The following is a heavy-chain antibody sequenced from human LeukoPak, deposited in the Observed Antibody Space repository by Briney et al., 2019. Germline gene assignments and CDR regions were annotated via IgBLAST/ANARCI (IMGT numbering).Heavy chain of an antibody. D-gene: IGHD3-22*01. V-gene: IGHV4-59*01. CDR1: GGSISSYY. Sequence: TSETLSLTCTVSGGSISSYYWSWIRQPPGKGLGWIGYIYYSGSTNYNPSLKSRVTISVDTSKNQFSLKLSSVTAADTAVYYCATKQPDYYDSSGYYPEAFDIWGQGTMVTVSS. CDR3: ATKQPDYYDSSGYYPEAFDI. CDR2: IYYSGST. J-gene: IGHJ3*02.